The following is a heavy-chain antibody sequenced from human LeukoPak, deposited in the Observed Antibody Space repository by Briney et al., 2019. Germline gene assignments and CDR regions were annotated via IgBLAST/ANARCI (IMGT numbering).Heavy chain of an antibody. CDR3: AREGDAFDI. CDR1: GFTVSSNY. CDR2: ISSSSYI. J-gene: IGHJ3*02. Sequence: GGSLRLSCAASGFTVSSNYLSWVCQAPGKGLEWVSSISSSSYIYYADSVKGRFTISRDNAKNSLYLQMNSLRAEDTAVYYCAREGDAFDIWGQGTMVTVSS. V-gene: IGHV3-69-1*01.